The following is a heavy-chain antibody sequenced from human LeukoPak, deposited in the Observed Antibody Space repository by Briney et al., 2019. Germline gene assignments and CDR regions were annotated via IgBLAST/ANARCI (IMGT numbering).Heavy chain of an antibody. CDR3: ARAKRYSYAPSGMDV. J-gene: IGHJ6*02. Sequence: DPSETLSLTCTVSGGSISSYYWSWIRQPPGKGLEWIGYIYYSGSTNYNPSLKSRVTISVDTSKNQFSLKLSSVTAADTAVYYCARAKRYSYAPSGMDVWGQGTTVTVSS. CDR1: GGSISSYY. CDR2: IYYSGST. V-gene: IGHV4-59*01. D-gene: IGHD5-18*01.